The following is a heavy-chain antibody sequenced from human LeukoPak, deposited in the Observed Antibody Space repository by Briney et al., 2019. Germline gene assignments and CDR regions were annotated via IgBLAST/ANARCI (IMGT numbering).Heavy chain of an antibody. CDR1: GFTFSSYA. V-gene: IGHV3-23*01. CDR3: AKASSSWYTKPFDY. Sequence: GGTLRLSCAASGFTFSSYAMSWVRQAPGKGLEWVSAISGSGGSTYYADSVKGRFTISRDNSKNTLYLQMNSLRAEDTAVYYCAKASSSWYTKPFDYWGQGTLVTVSS. J-gene: IGHJ4*02. D-gene: IGHD6-13*01. CDR2: ISGSGGST.